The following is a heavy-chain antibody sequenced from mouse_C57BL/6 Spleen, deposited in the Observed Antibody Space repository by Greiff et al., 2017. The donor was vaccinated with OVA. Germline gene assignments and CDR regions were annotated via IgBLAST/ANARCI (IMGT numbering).Heavy chain of an antibody. J-gene: IGHJ4*01. Sequence: VQLKESGGGLVKPGGSLKLSCAASGFTFSSYAMSWVRQTPEKRLEWVATISDGGSYTYYPDNVKGRFTISRDNAKNNLYLQMSHLKSEDTAMYYCARGGSNYGYAMDYWGQGTSVTVSS. V-gene: IGHV5-4*01. D-gene: IGHD2-5*01. CDR3: ARGGSNYGYAMDY. CDR2: ISDGGSYT. CDR1: GFTFSSYA.